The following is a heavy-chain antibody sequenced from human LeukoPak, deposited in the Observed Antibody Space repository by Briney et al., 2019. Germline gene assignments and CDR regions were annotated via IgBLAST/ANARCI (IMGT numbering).Heavy chain of an antibody. CDR2: ILNDGSNT. CDR1: GFTFRNFV. V-gene: IGHV3-30*03. J-gene: IGHJ1*01. D-gene: IGHD3-22*01. CDR3: ATYSSLNRREFQY. Sequence: GGSLRLSCAASGFTFRNFVMHWVRQAPGKGLEWVAGILNDGSNTDYADSVKGRFTVSRDNSENTLYLQMNSLRDEDTAVYYCATYSSLNRREFQYWGQGTLLTVSS.